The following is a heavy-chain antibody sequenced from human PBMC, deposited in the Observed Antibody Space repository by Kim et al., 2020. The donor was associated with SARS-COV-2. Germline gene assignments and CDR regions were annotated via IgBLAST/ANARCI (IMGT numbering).Heavy chain of an antibody. Sequence: GESLKISCKGSGYSFTSYWIGWVRQMPGKGLEWMGIIYPGDSDTRYSPSFQGQVTISADKSISTAYLQWSSLKASDTAMYYCARQPLGYCSSTSCYPFDYWGQGTLVTVSS. CDR2: IYPGDSDT. CDR3: ARQPLGYCSSTSCYPFDY. J-gene: IGHJ4*02. D-gene: IGHD2-2*01. CDR1: GYSFTSYW. V-gene: IGHV5-51*01.